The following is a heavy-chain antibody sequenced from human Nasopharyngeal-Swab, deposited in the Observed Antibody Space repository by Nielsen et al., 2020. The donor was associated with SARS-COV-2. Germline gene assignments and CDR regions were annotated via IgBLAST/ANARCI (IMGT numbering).Heavy chain of an antibody. CDR3: TRETRIAVAGTLLYYYYYYMEV. J-gene: IGHJ6*03. CDR1: GFTFGDYA. Sequence: GGSLRLSCTASGFTFGDYAMSWVRQAPGKGLEWVGLIRSKAYGGTTEYAASVKGRFTISRDDSKSIAYLQMNSLKTEDTAVYYCTRETRIAVAGTLLYYYYYYMEVWGKGTTVTVSS. V-gene: IGHV3-49*04. D-gene: IGHD6-19*01. CDR2: IRSKAYGGTT.